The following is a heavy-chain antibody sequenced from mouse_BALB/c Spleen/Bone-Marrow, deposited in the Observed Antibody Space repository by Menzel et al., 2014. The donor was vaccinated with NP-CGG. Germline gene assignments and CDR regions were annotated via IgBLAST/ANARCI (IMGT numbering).Heavy chain of an antibody. V-gene: IGHV1-4*02. Sequence: QVQLQQSAAELARPGASVKMSCKASGYTFTSYTMHRVKQRPGQGLEWIGYINPSSGYTEYNQKFKDKTTLTADKSSSTAYMQLSSLTSEDSAVYYCARDGYGAMDYWGQGTSVTVSS. J-gene: IGHJ4*01. CDR3: ARDGYGAMDY. CDR2: INPSSGYT. CDR1: GYTFTSYT. D-gene: IGHD2-2*01.